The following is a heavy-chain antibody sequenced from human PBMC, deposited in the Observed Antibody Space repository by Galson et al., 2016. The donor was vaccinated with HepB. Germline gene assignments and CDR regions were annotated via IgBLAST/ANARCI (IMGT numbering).Heavy chain of an antibody. CDR3: ARWPEVVVVASDAFDI. CDR2: ISSRSGFYT. Sequence: SLRLSCAASGFTFSDYYMSWIRQAPGKGLQWVSYISSRSGFYTNYADSVKGRFTISRDNVKNSLYLQMKSLRAEDTAVYYCARWPEVVVVASDAFDIWGQGTMVTASS. V-gene: IGHV3-11*06. J-gene: IGHJ3*02. D-gene: IGHD2-15*01. CDR1: GFTFSDYY.